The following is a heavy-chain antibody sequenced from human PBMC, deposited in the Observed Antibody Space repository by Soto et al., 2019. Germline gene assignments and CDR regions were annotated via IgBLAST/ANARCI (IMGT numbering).Heavy chain of an antibody. J-gene: IGHJ4*02. CDR3: AKGRKGYTSSWSVD. Sequence: SDTLSLTCAVYGGSFSGYYWTWIRQPPEKGLEWIGEINHSGYTNYNPSLKGRVTISVDTSKNQFSLKLISVTAADTAVYYCAKGRKGYTSSWSVDWGQGTLVTVSS. V-gene: IGHV4-34*01. D-gene: IGHD6-13*01. CDR1: GGSFSGYY. CDR2: INHSGYT.